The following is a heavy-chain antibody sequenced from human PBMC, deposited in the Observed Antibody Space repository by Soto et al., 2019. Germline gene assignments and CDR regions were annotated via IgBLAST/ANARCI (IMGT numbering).Heavy chain of an antibody. V-gene: IGHV3-74*01. CDR1: GFTFSSYW. CDR2: INSDGSST. CDR3: AREQVFGTLFLSQHGRWLDP. J-gene: IGHJ5*02. D-gene: IGHD2-21*01. Sequence: GGSLRLSCAASGFTFSSYWMHWVRQAPGKGLVWVSRINSDGSSTSYADSVKGRFTISRDNAKNTLYLQMNSLRAEDTAVYFCAREQVFGTLFLSQHGRWLDPWGKGTLVTVPS.